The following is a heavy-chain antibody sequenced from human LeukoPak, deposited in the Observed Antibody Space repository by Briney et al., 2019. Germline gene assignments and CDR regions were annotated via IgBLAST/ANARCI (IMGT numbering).Heavy chain of an antibody. CDR3: AKEGYSSSWSPDY. V-gene: IGHV3-23*01. Sequence: PGGSLRLSCAASGFTFSSYAMSWVRQAPGKGLEWVSAISGSGGSTHYAASVKGRFTISRDNSKNTLYLQMNSLRAEDTAVYYCAKEGYSSSWSPDYWGQGTLVTVSS. D-gene: IGHD6-13*01. CDR1: GFTFSSYA. CDR2: ISGSGGST. J-gene: IGHJ4*02.